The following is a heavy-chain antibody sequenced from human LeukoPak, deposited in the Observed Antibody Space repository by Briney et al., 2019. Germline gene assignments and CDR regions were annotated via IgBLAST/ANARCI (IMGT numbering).Heavy chain of an antibody. Sequence: GGSLRLSCAASGFTFSSYSMNWVRQAPGKGLEWVSSISSSSSYIYYADSVKGRFTISRDNAKNSLYLQMNSLRAEDTAVYYCAREGVVAGTIYFDYWGQGTLVTVSS. D-gene: IGHD6-19*01. CDR3: AREGVVAGTIYFDY. CDR1: GFTFSSYS. V-gene: IGHV3-21*01. J-gene: IGHJ4*02. CDR2: ISSSSSYI.